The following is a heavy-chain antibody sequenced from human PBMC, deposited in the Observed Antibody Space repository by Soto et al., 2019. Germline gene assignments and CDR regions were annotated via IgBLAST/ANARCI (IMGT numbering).Heavy chain of an antibody. V-gene: IGHV3-30*18. Sequence: QVQLVESGGGVVQPGRSLRLSCAASGFTFSSYGMHWVRQAPGKGLEWVAVISYDGSNKDYADSVKGRFIISRDNSKNRLYLQMNSLRAEDTAVYYCAKGYDIYYYGMDVWGQGTTVTVSS. J-gene: IGHJ6*02. CDR1: GFTFSSYG. D-gene: IGHD3-9*01. CDR3: AKGYDIYYYGMDV. CDR2: ISYDGSNK.